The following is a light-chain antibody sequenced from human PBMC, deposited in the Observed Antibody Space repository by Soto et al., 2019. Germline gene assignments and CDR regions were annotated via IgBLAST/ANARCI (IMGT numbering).Light chain of an antibody. CDR3: QQLDTYPIT. CDR2: AAS. J-gene: IGKJ5*01. Sequence: IQLTQSPSSLSASVGDRVTITCRASQGISSYLAWYQQKPGKAPNLPIYAASTLQSGVPSRFSGSGSGADFTLTISSLQPEDFATYYCQQLDTYPITFGQGTRLEIK. CDR1: QGISSY. V-gene: IGKV1-9*01.